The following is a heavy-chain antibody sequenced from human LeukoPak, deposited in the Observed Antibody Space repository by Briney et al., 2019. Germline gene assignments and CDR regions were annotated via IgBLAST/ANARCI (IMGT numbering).Heavy chain of an antibody. Sequence: GGSLRLSCAASGFTFSSYAMSWVRQAPGKGLEWVSAISGSGGSTYYADSVKGRFTISRDNSKNTLYLQMNSLRAEDTAVYYCAKGAVPHRAVAGPHNYWGQGTLVTVSS. CDR2: ISGSGGST. D-gene: IGHD6-19*01. J-gene: IGHJ4*02. CDR3: AKGAVPHRAVAGPHNY. CDR1: GFTFSSYA. V-gene: IGHV3-23*01.